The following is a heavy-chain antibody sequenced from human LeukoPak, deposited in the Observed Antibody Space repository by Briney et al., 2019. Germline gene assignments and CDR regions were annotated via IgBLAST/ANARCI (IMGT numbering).Heavy chain of an antibody. J-gene: IGHJ6*03. Sequence: SETLSLTCAVYGGSFSAYCWSWIRQPPGKGLEWLGEINHSGSTNYNPSLKSRVTISIDASKNQFSLKLSSVTAADTAVYYCARGPPTYYYYMDVWGKGTTVTVSS. CDR3: ARGPPTYYYYMDV. CDR2: INHSGST. D-gene: IGHD4-17*01. V-gene: IGHV4-34*01. CDR1: GGSFSAYC.